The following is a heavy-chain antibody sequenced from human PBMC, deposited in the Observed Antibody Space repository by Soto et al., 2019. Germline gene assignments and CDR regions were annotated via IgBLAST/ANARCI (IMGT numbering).Heavy chain of an antibody. J-gene: IGHJ3*02. CDR3: ATQQMGITRAFDI. V-gene: IGHV3-21*01. D-gene: IGHD7-27*01. CDR2: ICSGSSNK. Sequence: GGSLRLSCAASRCPFSSYSMNWVRQAPGKGLEWVAAICSGSSNKYYADSVKGRFTISRDNSKNTLYLQMNSLRAEDTAVYYCATQQMGITRAFDIWGQGTMVTVSS. CDR1: RCPFSSYS.